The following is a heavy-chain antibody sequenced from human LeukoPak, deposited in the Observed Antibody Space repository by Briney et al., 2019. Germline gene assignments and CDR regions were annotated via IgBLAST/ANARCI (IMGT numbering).Heavy chain of an antibody. J-gene: IGHJ4*02. CDR2: VGYDGYNK. D-gene: IGHD3-10*01. CDR1: GLTFSSYG. CDR3: AVIGTYGSGSYSDY. Sequence: GGSLRLSCAASGLTFSSYGMHWVRQAPGKGLEWVAVVGYDGYNKYYVDSVKGRFTISRDNSKNTLYLQMNSLRAEDTAVYYCAVIGTYGSGSYSDYWGQGTLVTVSS. V-gene: IGHV3-33*01.